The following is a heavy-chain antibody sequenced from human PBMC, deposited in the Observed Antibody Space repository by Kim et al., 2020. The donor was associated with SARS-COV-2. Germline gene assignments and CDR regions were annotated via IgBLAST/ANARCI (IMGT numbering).Heavy chain of an antibody. J-gene: IGHJ4*03. D-gene: IGHD1-20*01. CDR1: GFTFSNSG. CDR3: AKDRGITGRNGFFDY. Sequence: GGSLRLSCAASGFTFSNSGMHWVRQAPGKGLEWVALMSHDGGIEYYADPVRGRFTISRDNSKNTLFLQMNGLRGEDAAVYYCAKDRGITGRNGFFDYWC. CDR2: MSHDGGIE. V-gene: IGHV3-30*18.